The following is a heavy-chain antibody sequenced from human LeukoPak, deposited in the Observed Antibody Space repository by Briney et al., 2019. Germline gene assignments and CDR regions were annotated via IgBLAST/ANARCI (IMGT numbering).Heavy chain of an antibody. V-gene: IGHV3-23*01. CDR3: AKSLAAAGTGGDDY. CDR1: GFTFSSYA. J-gene: IGHJ4*02. Sequence: GGSLRLSCAASGFTFSSYAMSWVRQAPGQGLEWVSAISGSGDSTYYAESVKGRFTISRDNSKNTLSLQMNSLRAEDTAVYYCAKSLAAAGTGGDDYWGQGTLVTVSS. D-gene: IGHD6-13*01. CDR2: ISGSGDST.